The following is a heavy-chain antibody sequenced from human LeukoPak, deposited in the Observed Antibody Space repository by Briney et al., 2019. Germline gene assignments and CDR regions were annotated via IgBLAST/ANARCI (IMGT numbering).Heavy chain of an antibody. V-gene: IGHV4-39*01. D-gene: IGHD3-9*01. CDR1: GGSISSSSYY. CDR3: ARRGYYDILTGDDAFDI. CDR2: IYYSGST. J-gene: IGHJ3*02. Sequence: SETLSLTCTVSGGSISSSSYYWGWIRQPPGKGLEWIGSIYYSGSTYYNPSLKSRVTISVDTSKNQFSLKLSSVTAADTAVYYCARRGYYDILTGDDAFDIWGQGTMVTLSS.